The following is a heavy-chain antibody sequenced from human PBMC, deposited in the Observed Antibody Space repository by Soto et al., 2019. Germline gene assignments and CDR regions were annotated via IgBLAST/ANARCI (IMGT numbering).Heavy chain of an antibody. Sequence: GGSLRLSCAASGFTVSSNYMSWVRQAPGKGLEWVSVIYSGGSTYYADSVKGRFTISRDNSKNTLYLQMNSLRAEDTAVYYCARIGRDYYGSGSDYDYWGQGTLVTVSS. CDR2: IYSGGST. CDR1: GFTVSSNY. J-gene: IGHJ4*02. V-gene: IGHV3-66*01. D-gene: IGHD3-10*01. CDR3: ARIGRDYYGSGSDYDY.